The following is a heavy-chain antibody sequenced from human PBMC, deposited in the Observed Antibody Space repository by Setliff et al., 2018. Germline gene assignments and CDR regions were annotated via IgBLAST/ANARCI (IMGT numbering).Heavy chain of an antibody. CDR2: ISSYNDIT. CDR3: AISSLSICSGGSCPNAFDI. CDR1: AYIFNSYG. D-gene: IGHD2-15*01. J-gene: IGHJ3*02. Sequence: ASVKVSCKSSAYIFNSYGISWVRQAPGQGLEWMGWISSYNDITNYAQRFQGRVTMTTDTSTSAAYMELRSLRSDDTAVYYCAISSLSICSGGSCPNAFDIWGQGTMVTVSS. V-gene: IGHV1-18*01.